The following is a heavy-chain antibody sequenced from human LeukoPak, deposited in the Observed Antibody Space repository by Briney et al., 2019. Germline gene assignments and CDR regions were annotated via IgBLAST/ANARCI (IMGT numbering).Heavy chain of an antibody. D-gene: IGHD4-17*01. J-gene: IGHJ4*02. CDR1: GGSFSGYY. CDR3: AVQATVTTSDFDY. Sequence: SETLSLTCAVYGGSFSGYYWSWIRQPPGKGLEWIGEINHSGSTNYNPYLKSRVTISVDTSKNQFSLKLSSVTAADTAVYYCAVQATVTTSDFDYWGQGTLVTVSS. V-gene: IGHV4-34*01. CDR2: INHSGST.